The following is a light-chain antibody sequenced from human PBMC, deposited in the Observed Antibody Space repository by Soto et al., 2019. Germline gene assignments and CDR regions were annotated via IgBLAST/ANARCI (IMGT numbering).Light chain of an antibody. Sequence: QSALTQPRSVSGSPGQSVTISCTGTSSDVGGYNYVSWYQQHPGKAPKLMIYDVSKRPSGVPDRFSGSKSGNTASLTISGLQAEDEADYCCCSYAGRYTFWVFVGGTKLTVL. CDR2: DVS. CDR3: CSYAGRYTFWV. V-gene: IGLV2-11*01. CDR1: SSDVGGYNY. J-gene: IGLJ3*02.